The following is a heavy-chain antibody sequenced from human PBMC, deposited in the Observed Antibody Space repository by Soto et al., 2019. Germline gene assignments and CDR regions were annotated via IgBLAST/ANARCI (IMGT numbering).Heavy chain of an antibody. V-gene: IGHV3-21*01. D-gene: IGHD6-13*01. Sequence: EVQLVESGGGLVKPGGSLRLSCAASGFTFSTYTMKWVRQAPGKGLEWVSSISSGSSYIYYADSVRGRFTISRDNAKNSLFLQVNSLRAEDTAVYSCARVINQQLVGTGDYWGQGTLVTVSS. J-gene: IGHJ4*02. CDR1: GFTFSTYT. CDR2: ISSGSSYI. CDR3: ARVINQQLVGTGDY.